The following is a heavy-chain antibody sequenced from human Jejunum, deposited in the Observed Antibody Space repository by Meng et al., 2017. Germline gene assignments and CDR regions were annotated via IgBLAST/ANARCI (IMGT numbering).Heavy chain of an antibody. D-gene: IGHD6-6*01. Sequence: QVQLQQWGAGLVKPSETLSLACTVSGDSVTSGSYHWSWIRQPPGKGLEWIGYIHHSGITYYNPSLRSRLLISIDTSKRQLSLTLNSVTAADTALYYCATIQSSPHFFNYWGQGTLVTVSS. V-gene: IGHV4-30-4*01. J-gene: IGHJ4*02. CDR3: ATIQSSPHFFNY. CDR2: IHHSGIT. CDR1: GDSVTSGSYH.